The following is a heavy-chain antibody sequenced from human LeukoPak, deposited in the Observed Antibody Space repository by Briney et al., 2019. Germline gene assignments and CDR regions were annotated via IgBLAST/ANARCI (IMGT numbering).Heavy chain of an antibody. CDR3: ARDLPTVAGFDY. J-gene: IGHJ4*02. CDR2: ISYDGSNK. Sequence: GGSLRLSCAASGFTFSSYAMHWVRQAPGKGLEWVAVISYDGSNKYYADSVKGRFTISRDNSKNTLYLQMNSLRAEDTAVYYCARDLPTVAGFDYWGQGTLVTVSS. D-gene: IGHD6-19*01. CDR1: GFTFSSYA. V-gene: IGHV3-30*04.